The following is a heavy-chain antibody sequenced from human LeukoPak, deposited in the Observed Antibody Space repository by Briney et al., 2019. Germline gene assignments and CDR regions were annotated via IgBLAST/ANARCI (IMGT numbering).Heavy chain of an antibody. CDR2: ISAYNGNT. V-gene: IGHV1-18*01. Sequence: ASVKVSCKASGYTFTSYGISWVRQAPGQGLEWMGWISAYNGNTNYAQKLQGRVTMTTDTSTSTAYMELRSLRSDDTAVYYCARVRLMVRGVIRELDYWGQGTLVTVSS. CDR3: ARVRLMVRGVIRELDY. CDR1: GYTFTSYG. D-gene: IGHD3-10*01. J-gene: IGHJ4*02.